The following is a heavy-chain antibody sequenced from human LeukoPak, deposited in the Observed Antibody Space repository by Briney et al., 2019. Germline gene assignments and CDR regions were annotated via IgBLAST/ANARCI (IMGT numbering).Heavy chain of an antibody. CDR3: ARGKVAYDILTGPAEYFQH. CDR1: GFTFSSYS. Sequence: GGSLRLSCAASGFTFSSYSMNWVRQAPGKGLEWVSYISSSSSTIYYADSVKGRFTISRDNAKNSLYLQMNSLRAEDTAVYYCARGKVAYDILTGPAEYFQHWGQGTLVTVSS. CDR2: ISSSSSTI. D-gene: IGHD3-9*01. V-gene: IGHV3-48*01. J-gene: IGHJ1*01.